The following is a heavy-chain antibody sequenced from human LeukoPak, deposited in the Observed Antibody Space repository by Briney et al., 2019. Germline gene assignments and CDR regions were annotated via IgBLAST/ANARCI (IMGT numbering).Heavy chain of an antibody. V-gene: IGHV4-59*01. D-gene: IGHD6-13*01. CDR1: GGSISSYY. CDR2: IYYSGST. CDR3: ARARSAAAGSFDY. J-gene: IGHJ4*02. Sequence: PSETLSLTCTVSGGSISSYYWSWIRQPPAKGLEWIGYIYYSGSTNYNPSLKSRVTISVDTSKNQFSLKLSSVTAADTAAYYCARARSAAAGSFDYWGQGTLVTVSS.